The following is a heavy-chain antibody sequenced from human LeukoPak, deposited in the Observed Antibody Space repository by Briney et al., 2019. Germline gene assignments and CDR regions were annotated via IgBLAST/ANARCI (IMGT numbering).Heavy chain of an antibody. D-gene: IGHD3-10*01. CDR3: ARDLYGSGSYYNYY. Sequence: GGSLRLSCAASGFTFSSYWMSWVRQAPGKGLEWVANIKQDGSEKYYVDSVKSRFTISRDNAKNSLYLQMNSLRAEDTAVYYCARDLYGSGSYYNYYWGQGTLVTVSS. V-gene: IGHV3-7*01. J-gene: IGHJ4*02. CDR2: IKQDGSEK. CDR1: GFTFSSYW.